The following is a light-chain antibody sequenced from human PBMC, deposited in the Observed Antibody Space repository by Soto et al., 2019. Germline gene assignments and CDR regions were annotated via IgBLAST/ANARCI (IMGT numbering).Light chain of an antibody. V-gene: IGLV6-57*01. Sequence: NFMLTQPHSVSESPGKTVTISCTRSSGSIASNYVQWYQQRPGSSPTTVIYEDNQRPSGVPDRFSGSIDSSSNSASLTISGLKTEDEADYYCQSYDSSNQWYVVFGGGTKLTVL. CDR2: EDN. J-gene: IGLJ2*01. CDR3: QSYDSSNQWYVV. CDR1: SGSIASNY.